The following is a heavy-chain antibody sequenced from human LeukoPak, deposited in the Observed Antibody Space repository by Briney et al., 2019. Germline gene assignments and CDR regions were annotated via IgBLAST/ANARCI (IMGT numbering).Heavy chain of an antibody. CDR1: GGSFSGYY. V-gene: IGHV4-34*01. CDR2: INHSGST. Sequence: SETLSLTCAVHGGSFSGYYWSWIRQPPGKGLEWIGEINHSGSTNYNPSLKSRVTISVDTSKNQFSLKLSSVTAADTAVYYCARHRITMVRGVKGWFDPWGQGTLVTVSS. CDR3: ARHRITMVRGVKGWFDP. D-gene: IGHD3-10*01. J-gene: IGHJ5*02.